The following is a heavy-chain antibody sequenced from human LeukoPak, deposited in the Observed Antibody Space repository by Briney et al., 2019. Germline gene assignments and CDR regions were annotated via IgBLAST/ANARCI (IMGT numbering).Heavy chain of an antibody. D-gene: IGHD1-26*01. CDR1: GGSISSSGHY. Sequence: SETLSLTCTVSGGSISSSGHYWSWIRQPAGKGLEYLGRIYSTGSTNYNPSLRSRVTISLDTSKNHFSLKLSSVTAADTAVYYCARERWELPLWFDPWGQGTLVTVSS. CDR3: ARERWELPLWFDP. V-gene: IGHV4-61*02. J-gene: IGHJ5*02. CDR2: IYSTGST.